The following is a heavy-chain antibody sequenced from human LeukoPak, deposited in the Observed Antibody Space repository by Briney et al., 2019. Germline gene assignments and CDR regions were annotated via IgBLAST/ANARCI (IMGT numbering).Heavy chain of an antibody. CDR3: ARGVHYYYYYMDV. Sequence: GRSLTLSCPDSGFTLSNYAMHWVRQAPGKGLEWVAIITYDGSNKHYADVVKGRFTISRDNAKNSLYLQMNSLRAEDTAVYYCARGVHYYYYYMDVWGKGTTVTVSS. V-gene: IGHV3-30*04. J-gene: IGHJ6*03. CDR1: GFTLSNYA. CDR2: ITYDGSNK.